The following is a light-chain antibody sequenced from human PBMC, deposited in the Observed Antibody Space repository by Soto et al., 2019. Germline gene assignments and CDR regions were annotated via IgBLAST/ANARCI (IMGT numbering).Light chain of an antibody. CDR2: DAS. CDR1: QSVSSY. Sequence: EMVLTQSPATLSLSPGERATLSCRASQSVSSYLAWYQQKPGQAPRLLIYDASNRATGIPARFSGSGSGTDFTLTISSLEPKDFAVYYCQQRSNWPPLLTFGGGTKVEIK. J-gene: IGKJ4*01. CDR3: QQRSNWPPLLT. V-gene: IGKV3-11*01.